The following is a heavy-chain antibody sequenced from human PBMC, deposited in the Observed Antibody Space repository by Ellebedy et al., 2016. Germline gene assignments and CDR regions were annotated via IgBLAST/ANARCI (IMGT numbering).Heavy chain of an antibody. CDR2: IYPGDSDT. J-gene: IGHJ4*02. CDR1: GYSFTSYW. D-gene: IGHD6-19*01. CDR3: ARTPAYSSGWYVSDY. Sequence: GESLKISCQGSGYSFTSYWIGWVRQMPGKGLEWMGIIYPGDSDTRYSPSFQGQVTISADKSISTAYLQWSSLKASDTAMYYCARTPAYSSGWYVSDYWGQGTLVTVSS. V-gene: IGHV5-51*01.